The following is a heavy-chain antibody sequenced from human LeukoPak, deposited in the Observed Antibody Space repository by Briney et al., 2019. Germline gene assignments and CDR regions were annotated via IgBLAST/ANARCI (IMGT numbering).Heavy chain of an antibody. D-gene: IGHD2-2*02. Sequence: SQTLSLTCTVSGGSISSAGHYWSWVRQHPGKGLEWIGYMYYSGSTYYNPSLEGRVSISLDTSKNQFSLKLTSVTAADTAVYYCARYTQGDFGNYFHYWGQGTMASVCS. J-gene: IGHJ4*02. CDR3: ARYTQGDFGNYFHY. CDR2: MYYSGST. V-gene: IGHV4-31*03. CDR1: GGSISSAGHY.